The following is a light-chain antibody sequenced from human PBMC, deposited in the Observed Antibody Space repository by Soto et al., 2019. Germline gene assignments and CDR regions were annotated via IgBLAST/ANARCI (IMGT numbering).Light chain of an antibody. Sequence: EIVLTQSPGSLSLSPGERATLSCRASQSVSSTFFDWYQQRPGQAPRLLMYGASSRATAITERFSGSGSGTDFTLTISRLEHEDFAVYYCQQFDSSVTFGQGTKVEIK. J-gene: IGKJ1*01. CDR2: GAS. CDR1: QSVSSTF. V-gene: IGKV3-20*01. CDR3: QQFDSSVT.